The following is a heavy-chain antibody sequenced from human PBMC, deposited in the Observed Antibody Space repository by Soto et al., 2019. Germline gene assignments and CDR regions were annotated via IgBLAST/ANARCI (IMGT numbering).Heavy chain of an antibody. CDR3: SRDTQPDGMDD. CDR1: GGSISSYY. D-gene: IGHD2-2*01. CDR2: IYTSGST. J-gene: IGHJ6*02. V-gene: IGHV4-4*07. Sequence: SETLSLTCTVSGGSISSYYWSWIRQPAGKGLEWIGRIYTSGSTNNNHSLKRRVTMSLDTSTNQSSLKLRSLTAADAAVDYCSRDTQPDGMDDWGQGTTVTVSS.